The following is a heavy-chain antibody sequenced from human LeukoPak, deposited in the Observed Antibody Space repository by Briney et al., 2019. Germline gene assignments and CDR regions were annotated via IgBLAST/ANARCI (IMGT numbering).Heavy chain of an antibody. Sequence: ASVTVSCKSSGFTFTRYGISWVRQAPGQGLEWMGWISAYNGDKNYAQKFQGRVTLTTDTSTSTAYMEPRSLRSDDTAVYYCARDPSNTSGRYAYFDYWGQGALVTVSS. CDR2: ISAYNGDK. V-gene: IGHV1-18*01. D-gene: IGHD6-19*01. CDR1: GFTFTRYG. J-gene: IGHJ4*02. CDR3: ARDPSNTSGRYAYFDY.